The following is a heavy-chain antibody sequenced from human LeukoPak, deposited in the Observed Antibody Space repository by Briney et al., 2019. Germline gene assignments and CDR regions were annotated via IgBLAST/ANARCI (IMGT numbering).Heavy chain of an antibody. Sequence: GGSLRLSCAASGFTFSSYAMSWVRQAPGKGLEWVSSTSATGGTTYYADSVKGRFTFSRDNSKNTLFLQMNSLGAEDTALYYCARVGGNSQTDYWGQGTLVTVSS. D-gene: IGHD4-23*01. CDR3: ARVGGNSQTDY. CDR1: GFTFSSYA. V-gene: IGHV3-23*01. J-gene: IGHJ4*02. CDR2: TSATGGTT.